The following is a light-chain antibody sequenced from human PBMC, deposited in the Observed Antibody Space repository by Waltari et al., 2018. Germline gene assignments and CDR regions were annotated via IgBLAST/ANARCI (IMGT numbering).Light chain of an antibody. Sequence: EIVLTQSPGTLSLSPGERATLSCRTSQRVSTTFLSWYQQKPGQAPRLLNYGAYTRATGIPDRFSGSGSGTDFTLTISRLEPEDFAVFYCQQYDASPPMYTFGQGTKLE. V-gene: IGKV3-20*01. J-gene: IGKJ2*01. CDR2: GAY. CDR1: QRVSTTF. CDR3: QQYDASPPMYT.